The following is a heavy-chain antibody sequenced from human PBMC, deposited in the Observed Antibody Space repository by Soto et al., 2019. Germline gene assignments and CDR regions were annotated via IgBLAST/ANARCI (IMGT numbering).Heavy chain of an antibody. V-gene: IGHV4-59*01. Sequence: SETLSLTCTVSGGSISSYYWSWIRQPPGKGLEWIGYIYYSGSTNYNPSLKSRVTISVDTSKNQFSLKLSSVTAADTAVYYCARDPGYYDSSGYYYPYNWFDPWGQGTLVTVSS. J-gene: IGHJ5*02. D-gene: IGHD3-22*01. CDR2: IYYSGST. CDR3: ARDPGYYDSSGYYYPYNWFDP. CDR1: GGSISSYY.